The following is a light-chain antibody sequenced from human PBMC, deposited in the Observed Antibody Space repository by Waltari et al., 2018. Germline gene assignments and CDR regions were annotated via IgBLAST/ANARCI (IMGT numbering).Light chain of an antibody. CDR3: QQFYSYPWT. CDR2: KAT. V-gene: IGKV1-5*03. J-gene: IGKJ1*01. Sequence: DIQMTQSPSTLSALVRDRVTVPCRASQNINKWLAWYQQKPGKAPRLLIYKATTLESGVPSRFRGSGSGTEFTLTINSLQPDDFGTYYCQQFYSYPWTFGQGTKVE. CDR1: QNINKW.